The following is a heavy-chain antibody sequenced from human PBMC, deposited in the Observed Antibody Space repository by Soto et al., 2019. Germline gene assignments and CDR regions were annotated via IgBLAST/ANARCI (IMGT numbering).Heavy chain of an antibody. J-gene: IGHJ6*02. D-gene: IGHD2-21*01. Sequence: SETLSLTCTVSGGSISSYYWSWIRQPPGKGLEWIGYIYYSGSTNYNPSLKSRVTISVDTSKNQFSLKLSSVTAADTAVYYCARARVYCGGDCYYGMDVWGQGTTVTVSS. CDR1: GGSISSYY. CDR3: ARARVYCGGDCYYGMDV. V-gene: IGHV4-59*01. CDR2: IYYSGST.